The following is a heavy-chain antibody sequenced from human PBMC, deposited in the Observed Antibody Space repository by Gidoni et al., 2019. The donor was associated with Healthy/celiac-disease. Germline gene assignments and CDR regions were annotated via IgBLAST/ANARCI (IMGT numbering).Heavy chain of an antibody. V-gene: IGHV3-23*01. CDR2: VSDAGGST. CDR1: GFTFSSYA. CDR3: AKDPGGSYFYY. Sequence: VQLFESGGGLVQPGGSLRLSCAASGFTFSSYAMTWVRQAPGKGLEWVSTVSDAGGSTYYADSVKGRFTIFRDNSKNTLYLQMNSLRAEDTAVYYCAKDPGGSYFYYWGQGTLVTVSS. D-gene: IGHD1-26*01. J-gene: IGHJ4*02.